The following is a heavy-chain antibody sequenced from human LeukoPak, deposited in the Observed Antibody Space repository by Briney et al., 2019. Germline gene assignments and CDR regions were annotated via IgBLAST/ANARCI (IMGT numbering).Heavy chain of an antibody. Sequence: PSETLSLTCTVSGGSITSPYWSWLRQSPGKGLEWIGYVHHSGSTNYNPSLKSRVTISIDTSKNQFSLKLSPVTAADTAVYYCARGYYDNSGYSNPFDYWGQGTLVTVSS. CDR3: ARGYYDNSGYSNPFDY. CDR1: GGSITSPY. CDR2: VHHSGST. D-gene: IGHD3-22*01. J-gene: IGHJ4*02. V-gene: IGHV4-59*11.